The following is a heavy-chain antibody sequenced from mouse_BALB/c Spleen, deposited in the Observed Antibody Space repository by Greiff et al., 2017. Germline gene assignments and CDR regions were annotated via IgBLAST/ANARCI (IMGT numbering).Heavy chain of an antibody. J-gene: IGHJ2*01. CDR3: TRRGYGGSSLDY. V-gene: IGHV1S81*02. Sequence: QVQLQQSGAELVKPGASVKLSCKASGYTFTSYYMYWVKQRPGQGLEWIGGINPSNGGTNFNEKFKSKATLTVDKSSSTAYMQLSSLTSEDSAVYYCTRRGYGGSSLDYWGQGTTLTVSS. CDR2: INPSNGGT. D-gene: IGHD1-1*01. CDR1: GYTFTSYY.